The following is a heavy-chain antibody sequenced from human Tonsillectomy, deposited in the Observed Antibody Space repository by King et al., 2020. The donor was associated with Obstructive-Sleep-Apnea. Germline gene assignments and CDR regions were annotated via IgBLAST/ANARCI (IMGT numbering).Heavy chain of an antibody. CDR2: INHSGST. V-gene: IGHV4-34*01. D-gene: IGHD4-23*01. J-gene: IGHJ4*02. Sequence: VQLQQWGAGLLKPSETLSLTCAVYGGSFSGYYWSGIRQPPGKGLEWIGEINHSGSTNYNPSLKSRVTISVDTSKNQFSLKLSSVTAADTAVYYCASVVAPGGNSLNYWGQGTLVTVSS. CDR1: GGSFSGYY. CDR3: ASVVAPGGNSLNY.